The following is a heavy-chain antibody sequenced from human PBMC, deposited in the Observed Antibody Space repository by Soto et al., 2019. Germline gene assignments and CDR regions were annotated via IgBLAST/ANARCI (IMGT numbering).Heavy chain of an antibody. CDR2: ISAYNGNT. Sequence: ASVKVSCKASGYTFTSYGISWVRRAPGQGLEWMGWISAYNGNTNYAQKLQGRVTMTTDTSTSTAYMELRSLRSDDTAVYYCRIVVVPAAQFGTDYWGQGTLVTVSS. CDR1: GYTFTSYG. D-gene: IGHD2-2*01. V-gene: IGHV1-18*01. CDR3: RIVVVPAAQFGTDY. J-gene: IGHJ4*02.